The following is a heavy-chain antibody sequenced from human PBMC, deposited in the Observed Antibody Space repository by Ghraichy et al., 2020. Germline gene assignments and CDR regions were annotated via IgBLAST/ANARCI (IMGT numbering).Heavy chain of an antibody. J-gene: IGHJ5*02. Sequence: SVKVSCKASGGTFSSYAISWVRQAPGQGLEWMGGIIPIFGTANYAQKFQGRVTITADESTSTAYMELSSLRSEDTAVYYCARGAFDTYYYDSSGWNWFDPWGQGTLVTVSS. V-gene: IGHV1-69*13. CDR3: ARGAFDTYYYDSSGWNWFDP. D-gene: IGHD3-22*01. CDR1: GGTFSSYA. CDR2: IIPIFGTA.